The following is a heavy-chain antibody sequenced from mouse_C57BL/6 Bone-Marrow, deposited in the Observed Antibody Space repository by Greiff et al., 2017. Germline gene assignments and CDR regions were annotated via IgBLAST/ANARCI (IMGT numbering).Heavy chain of an antibody. CDR1: GYTFTSYW. V-gene: IGHV1-55*01. CDR2: IYPGSGST. CDR3: AYHGRAY. J-gene: IGHJ3*01. Sequence: QVQLQQPGAELVKPGASVKMSCKASGYTFTSYWITWVKQRPGQGLEWIGDIYPGSGSTNYNEKFKSKATLTVDKSSSTAYMQLSSLTSEDSAVYYCAYHGRAYWGQGTLVTVSA.